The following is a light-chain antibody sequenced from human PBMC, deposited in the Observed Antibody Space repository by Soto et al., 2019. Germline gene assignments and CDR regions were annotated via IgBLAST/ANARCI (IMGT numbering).Light chain of an antibody. J-gene: IGLJ2*01. Sequence: SYELTQPPSVSVAPGQTARITCGGNNIEIKSVHWYQQKPGQAPVLVVYDDGDRTTGIPERFSGSKSGNTATLTTSRVEAGDEADYYCQVWYTNNPVIFGGGTKVTVL. V-gene: IGLV3-21*02. CDR3: QVWYTNNPVI. CDR1: NIEIKS. CDR2: DDG.